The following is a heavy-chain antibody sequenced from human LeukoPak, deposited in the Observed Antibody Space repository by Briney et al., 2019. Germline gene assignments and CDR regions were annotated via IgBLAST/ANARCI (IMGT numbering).Heavy chain of an antibody. D-gene: IGHD2-21*02. Sequence: GGPLRLSCAASGFTFSSYGMHWVRKAPGKGLEWVALISYDGSNQYYADSVKGRFTVSRDNSKNTLSMQMNSLRVEDTAVYYCAKEVTSLDDWGQGALVTVSS. V-gene: IGHV3-30*18. J-gene: IGHJ4*02. CDR2: ISYDGSNQ. CDR1: GFTFSSYG. CDR3: AKEVTSLDD.